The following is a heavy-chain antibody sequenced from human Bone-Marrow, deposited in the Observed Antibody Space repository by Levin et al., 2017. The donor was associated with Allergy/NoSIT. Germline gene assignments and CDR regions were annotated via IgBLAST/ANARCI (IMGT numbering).Heavy chain of an antibody. CDR2: IRQDGGAR. CDR3: ARAPTLHLPFNL. CDR1: GFTFSNYC. V-gene: IGHV3-7*01. Sequence: GESLKISCAASGFTFSNYCMGWVRQAPGKGLEWLAIIRQDGGARYYMDSVKGRFTISRDSAKTSAYLQMDSLRVEDTAVYYCARAPTLHLPFNLWGQGTMVTVSS. D-gene: IGHD2-15*01. J-gene: IGHJ3*01.